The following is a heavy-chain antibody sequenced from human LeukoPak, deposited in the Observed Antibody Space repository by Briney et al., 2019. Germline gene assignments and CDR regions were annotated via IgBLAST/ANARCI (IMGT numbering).Heavy chain of an antibody. Sequence: PSETLSLTCTVSGGSISSSSYYWGWIRQPPGKGLEWIGSIYYSGSTYYNPSLKSRVTISVDTSKNQFSLKLSSVTAADTAVYYCARQWIQLWKTKYNWFDPWGQGTLVTVSS. CDR2: IYYSGST. V-gene: IGHV4-39*01. D-gene: IGHD5-18*01. CDR1: GGSISSSSYY. CDR3: ARQWIQLWKTKYNWFDP. J-gene: IGHJ5*02.